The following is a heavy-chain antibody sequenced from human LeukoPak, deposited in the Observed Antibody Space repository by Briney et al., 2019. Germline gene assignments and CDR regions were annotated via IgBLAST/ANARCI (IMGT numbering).Heavy chain of an antibody. CDR3: ARDSDSSSWYDLSPYYYYMDV. V-gene: IGHV3-21*01. J-gene: IGHJ6*03. CDR1: GFTFSSYS. D-gene: IGHD6-13*01. CDR2: ISSSSSYI. Sequence: GGSLRLSCAASGFTFSSYSMNWVRQAPGKGLEWVPSISSSSSYIYYADSVKGRFTISRDNAKNSLYLQMNSLRAEDTAVYYCARDSDSSSWYDLSPYYYYMDVWGKGTTVTVSS.